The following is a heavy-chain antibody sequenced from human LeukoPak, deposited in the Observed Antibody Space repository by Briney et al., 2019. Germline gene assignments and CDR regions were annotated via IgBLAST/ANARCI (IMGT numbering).Heavy chain of an antibody. D-gene: IGHD6-6*01. Sequence: PSETLSLTCSVSGGSISSGGNYWSWIRQHPGKGLEWIGYMYTSGSTYYNPSLKSRVTISVDTSKNQFSLKLSSVTAADTAVYYCARVREEYSSSPLDYWGQGTLVTVSS. CDR1: GGSISSGGNY. J-gene: IGHJ4*02. CDR3: ARVREEYSSSPLDY. V-gene: IGHV4-31*03. CDR2: MYTSGST.